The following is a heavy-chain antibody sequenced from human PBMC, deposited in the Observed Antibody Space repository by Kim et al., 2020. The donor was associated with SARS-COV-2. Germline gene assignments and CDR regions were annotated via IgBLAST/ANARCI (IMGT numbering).Heavy chain of an antibody. CDR2: IYTSGST. J-gene: IGHJ5*02. D-gene: IGHD6-6*01. Sequence: SETLSLTCTVSGGSISSYYWSWIRQPAGKGLEWIGRIYTSGSTNYNPSLKSRVTMSVDTSKNQFSLKLSSVTAADTAVYYCARDSVRSLAARPFWFDPWGQGTLVTVSS. V-gene: IGHV4-4*07. CDR3: ARDSVRSLAARPFWFDP. CDR1: GGSISSYY.